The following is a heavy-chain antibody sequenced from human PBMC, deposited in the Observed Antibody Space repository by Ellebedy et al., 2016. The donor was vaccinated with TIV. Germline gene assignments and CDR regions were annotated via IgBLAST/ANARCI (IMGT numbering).Heavy chain of an antibody. D-gene: IGHD6-19*01. CDR3: ASTIAVAGTWWFDP. Sequence: SETLSLTCTVSGGSISSYYWSWIRQPPGKGLEWIGYIYYSGSTNYNPSLKSRVTISVDTSKNQFSLKLSSVTAADTAVYYCASTIAVAGTWWFDPWGQGTLVTVSS. J-gene: IGHJ5*02. CDR2: IYYSGST. CDR1: GGSISSYY. V-gene: IGHV4-59*01.